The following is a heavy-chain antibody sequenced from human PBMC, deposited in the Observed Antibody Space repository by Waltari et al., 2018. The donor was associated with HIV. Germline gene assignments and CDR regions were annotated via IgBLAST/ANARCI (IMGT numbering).Heavy chain of an antibody. J-gene: IGHJ4*02. Sequence: QPQLQESGPGLVKPSETLSLTCSAVGGSIDHSRFYWGWIRQPPGKGLEWIGNVYYSGSTNHNPSLKSRVTISADTSTNQFSLKLSSVTAADAAIYFCARHSTVGLRLGELSPRIDFWGQGTLVIVSS. V-gene: IGHV4-39*01. CDR2: VYYSGST. CDR1: GGSIDHSRFY. CDR3: ARHSTVGLRLGELSPRIDF. D-gene: IGHD3-16*02.